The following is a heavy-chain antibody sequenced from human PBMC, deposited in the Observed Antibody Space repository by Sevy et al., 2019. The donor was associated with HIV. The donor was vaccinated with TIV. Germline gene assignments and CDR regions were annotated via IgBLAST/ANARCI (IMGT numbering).Heavy chain of an antibody. CDR2: INSGGGST. V-gene: IGHV3-23*01. D-gene: IGHD3-22*01. CDR1: GFTFTEFV. CDR3: AKDVVGGYYDSSGYSDH. Sequence: GGSLRLSCAASGFTFTEFVMSWVRQSPGKGLEWVSTINSGGGSTYYADSVKGRFTISRDSSQKTLDLQMNSLRAEDTAVYYCAKDVVGGYYDSSGYSDHWGQGTLVTVSS. J-gene: IGHJ4*02.